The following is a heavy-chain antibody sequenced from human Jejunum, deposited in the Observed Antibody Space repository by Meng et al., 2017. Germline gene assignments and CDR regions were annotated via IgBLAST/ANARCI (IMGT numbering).Heavy chain of an antibody. CDR3: VRSGGYLDY. Sequence: EVQLVESGGGLVQPGGSLRLSCAASVFTFSSFWMHRFRQAPGKGLVWVSHINTDGSTTSYADSMKGRFTISRDNAKNTLYLQMNSLRAEDTAVYYCVRSGGYLDYWGQGTLVTVSS. J-gene: IGHJ4*02. V-gene: IGHV3-74*01. CDR2: INTDGSTT. CDR1: VFTFSSFW. D-gene: IGHD2-8*02.